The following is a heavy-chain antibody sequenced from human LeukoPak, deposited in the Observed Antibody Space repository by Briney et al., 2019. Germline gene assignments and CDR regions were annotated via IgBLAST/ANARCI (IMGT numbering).Heavy chain of an antibody. CDR1: GGSFSGYY. J-gene: IGHJ3*02. D-gene: IGHD2-15*01. CDR3: ARGAIEYCSGGSCYPGAFDI. Sequence: SETLSLTCAVYGGSFSGYYWSWIRQPPGKGLEWIGEINHSGSTNYNPSLKSRVTISVDTSKNQFSLKLSSVTAADTAVYYCARGAIEYCSGGSCYPGAFDIWGQGTMVTVSS. V-gene: IGHV4-34*01. CDR2: INHSGST.